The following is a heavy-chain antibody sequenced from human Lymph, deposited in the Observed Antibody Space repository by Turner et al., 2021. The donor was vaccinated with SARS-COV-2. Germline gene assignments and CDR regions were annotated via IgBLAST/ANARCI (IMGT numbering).Heavy chain of an antibody. J-gene: IGHJ3*02. CDR3: AREGYFYDTSRAFDI. CDR1: GFTFSNYG. D-gene: IGHD3-22*01. Sequence: QVQLLESGVGVVQPGRSLRLSCAASGFTFSNYGIHWVRQAPGKGLEWVAVIWYDGSNKYYADSVKGRFTISRDNSKNTLYLQMNSLRAEDTAVYYCAREGYFYDTSRAFDIWGQGTMVTVSS. V-gene: IGHV3-33*01. CDR2: IWYDGSNK.